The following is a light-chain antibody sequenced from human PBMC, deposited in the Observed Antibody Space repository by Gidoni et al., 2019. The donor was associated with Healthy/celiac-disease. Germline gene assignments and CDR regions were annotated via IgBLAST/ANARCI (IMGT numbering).Light chain of an antibody. CDR3: QQYGSSPRYS. CDR1: QSVSSSY. Sequence: EIVLTQSPGTLSLSPGERATLSCRASQSVSSSYLAWYQQKPGQAPRHLIYGASSRATGIPDRFSGSGSGTDFTLTISRLEPEDFAVYYCQQYGSSPRYSFXQXTKLEIK. V-gene: IGKV3-20*01. J-gene: IGKJ2*03. CDR2: GAS.